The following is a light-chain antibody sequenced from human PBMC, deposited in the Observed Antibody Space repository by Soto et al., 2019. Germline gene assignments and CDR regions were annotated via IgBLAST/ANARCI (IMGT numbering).Light chain of an antibody. V-gene: IGKV3-20*01. J-gene: IGKJ5*01. CDR2: GAS. CDR1: QSVSSSY. Sequence: EIVLTQSPATLSLSPGERATLSCGASQSVSSSYLAWYQQKPGQAPRLLVFGASSRVLGIPDRFSGSGSGTDSTLTISRLEPEDFAVYYCHHYGSSPLTFGQGTRLEIK. CDR3: HHYGSSPLT.